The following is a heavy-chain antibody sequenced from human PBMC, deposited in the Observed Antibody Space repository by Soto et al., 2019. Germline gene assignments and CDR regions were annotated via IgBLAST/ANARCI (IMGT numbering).Heavy chain of an antibody. J-gene: IGHJ4*02. D-gene: IGHD7-27*01. CDR3: AYRLDAGWLTGSYYDY. Sequence: QITLKESGPTLVKPTQTLTLTCTFSGFSLSTSGAGVGWIRQPPPKALEWLAVVYWDDDKRYSPSLKSRLTITKDTSKYQVVLKRTNMDPVDTATDCCAYRLDAGWLTGSYYDYWGPGTLVTVSS. CDR2: VYWDDDK. CDR1: GFSLSTSGAG. V-gene: IGHV2-5*02.